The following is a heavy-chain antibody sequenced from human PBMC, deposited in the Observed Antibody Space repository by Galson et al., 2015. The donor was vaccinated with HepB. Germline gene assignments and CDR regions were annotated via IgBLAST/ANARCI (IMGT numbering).Heavy chain of an antibody. V-gene: IGHV5-51*01. Sequence: QSGAEVKKPGESLKISCKGSGYSFTSYWIGWVRQMPGKGLEWMGIIYPGDSDTRYSPSFQGQVTISADKSISTAYLQWSSLKASDTAMYYCARDRGQSSSWYHYYYGMDVWGQGTTVTVSS. D-gene: IGHD6-13*01. J-gene: IGHJ6*02. CDR2: IYPGDSDT. CDR3: ARDRGQSSSWYHYYYGMDV. CDR1: GYSFTSYW.